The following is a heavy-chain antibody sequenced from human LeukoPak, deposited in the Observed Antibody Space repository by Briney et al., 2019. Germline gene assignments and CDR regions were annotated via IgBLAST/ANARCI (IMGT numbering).Heavy chain of an antibody. CDR2: INHSGST. D-gene: IGHD4-17*01. J-gene: IGHJ6*02. Sequence: SETLSLTCAVYGGSFSGYYWSWIRQPPGKGLEWIGEINHSGSTNYNPSLKSRVTISVDTSKNQFSLKLSSVTAADTAVYYCARVRADPYGGNPYYYYGMDVWGQGTTVTVSS. CDR1: GGSFSGYY. CDR3: ARVRADPYGGNPYYYYGMDV. V-gene: IGHV4-34*01.